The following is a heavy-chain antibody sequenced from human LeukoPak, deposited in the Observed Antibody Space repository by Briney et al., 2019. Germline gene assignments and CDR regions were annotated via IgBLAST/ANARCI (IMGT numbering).Heavy chain of an antibody. Sequence: PVASVKVSCKASGGTFSSYAISWVRQAPGQGLEWMGGIIPIFGTANYARKFQGRVTITTDESTSTAYMELSSLRSEDTAVYYCARGYYYDSSGYFLGTFDYWGQGTLVTVSS. CDR1: GGTFSSYA. V-gene: IGHV1-69*05. CDR3: ARGYYYDSSGYFLGTFDY. J-gene: IGHJ4*02. CDR2: IIPIFGTA. D-gene: IGHD3-22*01.